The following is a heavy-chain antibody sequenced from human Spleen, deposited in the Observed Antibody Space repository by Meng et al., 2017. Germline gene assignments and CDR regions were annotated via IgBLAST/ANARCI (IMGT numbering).Heavy chain of an antibody. V-gene: IGHV3-7*01. Sequence: GESLKISCVASGFTFSIYWMAWVRQTPGKGLEWVANIDPAGIEKNYVGSVKGRFTISRDNAKNSVYLQINSLRADDTAVYYCATKAAPGYGMGVWGQGTTVTVSS. CDR3: ATKAAPGYGMGV. D-gene: IGHD6-13*01. CDR2: IDPAGIEK. J-gene: IGHJ6*02. CDR1: GFTFSIYW.